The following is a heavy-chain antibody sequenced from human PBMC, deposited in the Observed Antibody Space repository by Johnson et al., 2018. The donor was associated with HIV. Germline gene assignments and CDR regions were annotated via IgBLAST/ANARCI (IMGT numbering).Heavy chain of an antibody. V-gene: IGHV3-48*03. CDR1: EFTFSTYE. Sequence: VQLVESGGGLVQPGGSLRLSCAASEFTFSTYEMNWVRQAPGKGLEWLSYITSSGNFIYYADSVKGRFTISRDNAKKSLHLQMNSLRAEDTAVYYCARESRYSYGFGDDAFDVWGQGTMVTVSS. CDR2: ITSSGNFI. J-gene: IGHJ3*01. D-gene: IGHD5-18*01. CDR3: ARESRYSYGFGDDAFDV.